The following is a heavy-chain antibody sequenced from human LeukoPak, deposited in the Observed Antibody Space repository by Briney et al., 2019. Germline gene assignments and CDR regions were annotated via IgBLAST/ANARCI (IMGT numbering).Heavy chain of an antibody. CDR2: ISGSGGST. Sequence: QSGGSLRLSCAASGFTFSSYAMSSVRQAPGKGLEWVSAISGSGGSTYYADSVKGRFTISRDNSKNTLYLQMNSLRAEDTAVYYCTTMGRYFDENDYWGQGTLVTVSS. D-gene: IGHD3-9*01. J-gene: IGHJ4*02. CDR1: GFTFSSYA. V-gene: IGHV3-23*01. CDR3: TTMGRYFDENDY.